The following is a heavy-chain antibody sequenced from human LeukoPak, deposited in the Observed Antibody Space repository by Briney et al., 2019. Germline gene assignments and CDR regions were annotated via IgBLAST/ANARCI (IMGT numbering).Heavy chain of an antibody. CDR2: IIPIFGIA. V-gene: IGHV1-69*04. Sequence: ASVKVSCKASGGTFSSYAISWVRQAPGQGLKWMGRIIPIFGIANYAQKFQGRVTITADKSTSTAYMELSSLRSEDTAVYYCAGYCSSTSCQFDYWGQGTLVTVSS. CDR1: GGTFSSYA. J-gene: IGHJ4*02. CDR3: AGYCSSTSCQFDY. D-gene: IGHD2-2*01.